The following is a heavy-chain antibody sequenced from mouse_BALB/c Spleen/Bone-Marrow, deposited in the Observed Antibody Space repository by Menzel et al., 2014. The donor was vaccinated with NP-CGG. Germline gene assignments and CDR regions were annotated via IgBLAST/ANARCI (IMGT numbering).Heavy chain of an antibody. CDR3: ARTGIGLDY. V-gene: IGHV1-82*01. D-gene: IGHD4-1*01. J-gene: IGHJ4*01. CDR1: GYAFNLSW. Sequence: QVQLQQSGAELVKPGASVKISCKASGYAFNLSWMNWAKQRPGQGLEWIGRIYPGDGDTSYNGKFKGKATLTADKSSSTAYMQLINLTSVDSAVYFCARTGIGLDYWGQVTSVTVSS. CDR2: IYPGDGDT.